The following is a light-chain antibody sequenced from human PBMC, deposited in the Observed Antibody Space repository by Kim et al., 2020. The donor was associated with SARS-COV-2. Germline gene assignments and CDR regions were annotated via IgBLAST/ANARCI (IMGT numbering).Light chain of an antibody. Sequence: APGKEARITCGGNNIGSKSVHWYQQKTGQAPVLVIYYDSDRPSGVPERFSGANSGNTATLTISRVEAGDEADYYCQVWDSSSDHRVFGGGTQLTVL. CDR3: QVWDSSSDHRV. J-gene: IGLJ3*02. CDR2: YDS. CDR1: NIGSKS. V-gene: IGLV3-21*04.